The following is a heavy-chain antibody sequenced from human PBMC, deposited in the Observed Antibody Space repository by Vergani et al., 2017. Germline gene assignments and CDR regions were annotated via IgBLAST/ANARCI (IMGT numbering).Heavy chain of an antibody. D-gene: IGHD1-1*01. CDR1: GGTFSSYA. CDR3: ATARQRVQLERRRVGYYYMDV. CDR2: IIPIFGTA. V-gene: IGHV1-69*06. Sequence: QVQLVQSGAEVKKPGSSVKVSCKASGGTFSSYAISWVRQAPGQGLEWMGGIIPIFGTANYAEKFQGRVTITADTSTDTAYMELSSLRSEDTAVYYCATARQRVQLERRRVGYYYMDVWGKGTTVTVSS. J-gene: IGHJ6*03.